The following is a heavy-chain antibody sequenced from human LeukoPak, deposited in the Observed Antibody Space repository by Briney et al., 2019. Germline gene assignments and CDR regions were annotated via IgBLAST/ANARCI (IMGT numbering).Heavy chain of an antibody. CDR1: GGSFSGYY. D-gene: IGHD3-9*01. J-gene: IGHJ3*02. V-gene: IGHV4-34*01. CDR3: ARGTNWLSPPDAFDI. CDR2: INHSGST. Sequence: SETLPLTCAVYGGSFSGYYWSWIRQPPGKGLEGIGEINHSGSTNYNPSLKSRVTISVDTSKNQFSLKLSSVTAADTAVYYCARGTNWLSPPDAFDIWGQGTMVTVSS.